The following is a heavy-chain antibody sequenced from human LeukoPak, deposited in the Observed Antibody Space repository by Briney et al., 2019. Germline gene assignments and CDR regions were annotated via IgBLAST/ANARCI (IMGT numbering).Heavy chain of an antibody. CDR1: GDSISNSAYH. Sequence: SETLSLTCTVSGDSISNSAYHWGWIRQPPGKGLEYIGRISYTGSTYYNPSLKSRVTISVDASKNQFSLKMSSMTAADTAVYYCARAQGYSSGWDFQHWGQGTLVTVSS. J-gene: IGHJ1*01. D-gene: IGHD6-19*01. CDR3: ARAQGYSSGWDFQH. CDR2: ISYTGST. V-gene: IGHV4-39*07.